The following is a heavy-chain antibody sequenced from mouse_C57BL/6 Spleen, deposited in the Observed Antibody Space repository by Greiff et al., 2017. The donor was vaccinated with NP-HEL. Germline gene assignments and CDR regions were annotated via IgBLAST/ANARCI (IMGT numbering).Heavy chain of an antibody. J-gene: IGHJ3*01. CDR1: GFTFSSYT. V-gene: IGHV5-9*01. Sequence: EVKLVESGGGLVKPGGSLKLSCAASGFTFSSYTMSWVRQTPEKRLEWVATISGGGGNTYYPDSVKGRFTISRDNAKNTLYLQMSSLRSEDTALDYCARQITTVVATPFAYWGQGTLVTVSA. CDR3: ARQITTVVATPFAY. CDR2: ISGGGGNT. D-gene: IGHD1-1*01.